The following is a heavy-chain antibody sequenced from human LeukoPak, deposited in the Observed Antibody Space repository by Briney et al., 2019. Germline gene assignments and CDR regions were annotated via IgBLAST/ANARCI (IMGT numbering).Heavy chain of an antibody. CDR3: AKDGDAGTSYYFYYMDV. V-gene: IGHV3-33*06. CDR2: IWHDGSNK. CDR1: GFTFSDYG. Sequence: GRSLRLSCAASGFTFSDYGMHWVRQAPGKGLEWVAVIWHDGSNKYYADSVQGRFTISRDSSKNTLYLQMNSPRAEDTAVYYCAKDGDAGTSYYFYYMDVWGKGTTVTVSS. J-gene: IGHJ6*03. D-gene: IGHD7-27*01.